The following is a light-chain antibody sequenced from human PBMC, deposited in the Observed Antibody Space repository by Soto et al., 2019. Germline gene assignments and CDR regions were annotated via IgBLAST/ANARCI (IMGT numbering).Light chain of an antibody. J-gene: IGKJ1*01. CDR2: GAS. CDR1: QNVATN. V-gene: IGKV3D-15*01. Sequence: FTQSPGTLSVSPGGGATLSCRASQNVATNLAWYQQKPGQAPRILIYGASSRDTGIPDRFSGSGSGTDFTLTLSSLEPEDFATYYCQQANSSPVTFGQGTKVDIK. CDR3: QQANSSPVT.